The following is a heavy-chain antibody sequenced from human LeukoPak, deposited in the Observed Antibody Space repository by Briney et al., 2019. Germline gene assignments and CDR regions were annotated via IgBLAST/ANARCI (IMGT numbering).Heavy chain of an antibody. CDR2: INHSGST. CDR3: ARGPDIVVVPAAKHFDY. J-gene: IGHJ4*02. CDR1: GGSFSGYY. D-gene: IGHD2-2*01. Sequence: KASETLSLTCAVYGGSFSGYYRSWIRQPPGKGLEWIGEINHSGSTNYNPSLKSRVTISVDTSKNQFSLKLSSVTAADTAVYYCARGPDIVVVPAAKHFDYWGQGTLVTVSS. V-gene: IGHV4-34*01.